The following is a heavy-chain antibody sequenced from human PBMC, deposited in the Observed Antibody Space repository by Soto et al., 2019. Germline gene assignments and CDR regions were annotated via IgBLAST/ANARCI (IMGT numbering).Heavy chain of an antibody. D-gene: IGHD1-7*01. CDR3: ARDSNYRNWFDP. CDR1: GGSISSGGYY. Sequence: QVQLQESGPGLVKPSQTLSLTCTVSGGSISSGGYYWSWTRQHPGKGLEWIGYIYYSGSTYYNPSLKSRVTISVDTSKNQFSLKLSSVTAADTAVYYCARDSNYRNWFDPWGQGTLVTVSS. CDR2: IYYSGST. J-gene: IGHJ5*02. V-gene: IGHV4-31*03.